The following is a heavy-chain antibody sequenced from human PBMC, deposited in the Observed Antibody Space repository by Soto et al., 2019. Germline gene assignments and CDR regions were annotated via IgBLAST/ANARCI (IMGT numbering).Heavy chain of an antibody. V-gene: IGHV3-7*01. J-gene: IGHJ4*02. CDR2: IKQDGSDK. Sequence: EVQLVESGGGLVQPGGSLRLSCSASGFSFLNYWMSWVRQAPGKGLELVANIKQDGSDKNYVDSVKGRFTISKDNAKNTLYPQLICVGAEDTAVYFCARDPIMPREAYNVHRGQGTLVTVSS. CDR3: ARDPIMPREAYNVH. D-gene: IGHD1-20*01. CDR1: GFSFLNYW.